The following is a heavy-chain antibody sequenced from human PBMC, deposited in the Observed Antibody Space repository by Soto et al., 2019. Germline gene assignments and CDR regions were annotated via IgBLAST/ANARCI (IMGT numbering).Heavy chain of an antibody. D-gene: IGHD1-26*01. CDR1: GGSIRSYY. Sequence: QVQQQESGPGLVKPSETLSLTCNVSGGSIRSYYWSWVRQPAGKPLEWIGRIYTSGSTNYNPSLKSRVSMSVDTSKNQFSLEVTSVTAADTAVYYCAREGASGFGMDVWGLGTTVTVSS. CDR3: AREGASGFGMDV. CDR2: IYTSGST. V-gene: IGHV4-4*07. J-gene: IGHJ6*02.